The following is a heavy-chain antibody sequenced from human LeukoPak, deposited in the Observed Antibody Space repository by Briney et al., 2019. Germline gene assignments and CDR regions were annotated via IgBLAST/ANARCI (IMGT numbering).Heavy chain of an antibody. J-gene: IGHJ6*02. CDR2: INSDGSST. V-gene: IGHV3-74*01. CDR1: GFTFSSYW. Sequence: GGSLRLSCAASGFTFSSYWMHWVRQAPGRGLVWVSRINSDGSSTSYADSVKGRFTISRDNAKNSLYLQMNSLRAEDTALYYCAKDNYYGSGSYPGLYYGMDVWGQGTTVTVSS. D-gene: IGHD3-10*01. CDR3: AKDNYYGSGSYPGLYYGMDV.